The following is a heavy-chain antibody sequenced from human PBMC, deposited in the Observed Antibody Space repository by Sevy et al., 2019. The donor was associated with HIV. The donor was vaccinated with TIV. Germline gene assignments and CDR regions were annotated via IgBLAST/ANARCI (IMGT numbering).Heavy chain of an antibody. CDR1: EFIFSSHA. V-gene: IGHV3-23*01. D-gene: IGHD1-26*01. CDR3: ARDGRGFSAFDI. J-gene: IGHJ3*02. CDR2: ISGNGENT. Sequence: GGSLRLSCAASEFIFSSHAVSWVRQAPGKGLEWVSAISGNGENTHNEDAVSGRFTISRDNFKNTLFLQMNSLRAEDTALYYCARDGRGFSAFDIWGPGTMVTVSS.